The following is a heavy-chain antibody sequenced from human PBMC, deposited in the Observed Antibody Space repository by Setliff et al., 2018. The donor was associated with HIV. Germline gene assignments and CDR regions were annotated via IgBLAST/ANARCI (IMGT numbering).Heavy chain of an antibody. CDR2: IFNGGSI. Sequence: SETLSLTCSVSGGSVRNSRYYWGWIRQPPGKGLEWIGSIFNGGSIHDNPSLRSRITISVDTSNNQFSLKVTSVTAADTGVYYCAGRRRPCGGDCNFDHWGQGTLVTVSS. J-gene: IGHJ5*02. CDR1: GGSVRNSRYY. D-gene: IGHD2-21*02. CDR3: AGRRRPCGGDCNFDH. V-gene: IGHV4-39*01.